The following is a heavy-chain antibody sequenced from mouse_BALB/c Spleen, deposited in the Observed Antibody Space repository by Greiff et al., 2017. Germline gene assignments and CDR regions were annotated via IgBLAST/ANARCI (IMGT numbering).Heavy chain of an antibody. V-gene: IGHV2-9*02. CDR2: IWAGGST. Sequence: VKLQESGPGLVAPSQSLSITCTVSGFSLTSYGVHWVRQPPGKGLEWLGVIWAGGSTNYNSARMSRLSISKDNSKSQVFLKMNSLQTDDTAVYYCARDRTARATYDFDYWGQGTTLTVSS. D-gene: IGHD3-2*01. CDR1: GFSLTSYG. J-gene: IGHJ2*01. CDR3: ARDRTARATYDFDY.